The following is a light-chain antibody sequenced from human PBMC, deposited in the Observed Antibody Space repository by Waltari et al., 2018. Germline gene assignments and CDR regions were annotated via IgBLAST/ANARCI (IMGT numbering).Light chain of an antibody. J-gene: IGKJ2*01. CDR1: QTLLYTSNNKNY. CDR2: WAS. CDR3: QQYFSSPYT. Sequence: DIVMTQSPDSLAVSLGERATINCKSSQTLLYTSNNKNYLTWYQQISGQPPKVLIFWASTRESGVAERFNGSGSGTDFTLTINSLQPEDVAVYFCQQYFSSPYTFGQGTKLEIK. V-gene: IGKV4-1*01.